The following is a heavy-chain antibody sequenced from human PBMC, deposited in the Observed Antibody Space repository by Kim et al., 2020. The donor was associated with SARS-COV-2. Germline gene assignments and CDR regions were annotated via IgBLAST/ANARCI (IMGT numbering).Heavy chain of an antibody. J-gene: IGHJ4*02. D-gene: IGHD6-19*01. CDR2: ISYDGSNK. CDR3: ARDIVKGAVAEWYFDY. Sequence: GGSLRLSCAASGFTFSSYAMHWVRQAPGKGLEWVAVISYDGSNKYYADSVKGRFTISRDNSKNTLYLQMNSLRAEDTAVYYCARDIVKGAVAEWYFDYWGQGTLVTVSS. V-gene: IGHV3-30-3*01. CDR1: GFTFSSYA.